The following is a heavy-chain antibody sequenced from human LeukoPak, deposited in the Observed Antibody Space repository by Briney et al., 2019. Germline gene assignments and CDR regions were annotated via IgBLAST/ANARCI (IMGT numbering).Heavy chain of an antibody. D-gene: IGHD3-22*01. CDR1: GYTFTGYY. J-gene: IGHJ4*02. CDR2: INPNSGVA. V-gene: IGHV1-2*06. Sequence: ASVKVSCKASGYTFTGYYMHWVRQAPGQGLEWMGRINPNSGVANYAQKFQGRVTMTRDTSISTAYMELSGLRSDDTAVYFCARGRSHYDDSDYHETGFDHWGQGTLVTVSS. CDR3: ARGRSHYDDSDYHETGFDH.